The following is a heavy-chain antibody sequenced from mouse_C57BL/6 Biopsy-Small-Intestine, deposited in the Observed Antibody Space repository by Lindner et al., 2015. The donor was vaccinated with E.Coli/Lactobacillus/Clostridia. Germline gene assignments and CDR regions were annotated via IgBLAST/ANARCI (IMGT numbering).Heavy chain of an antibody. V-gene: IGHV1-31*01. Sequence: VQLQESGPELVKPGASVKISCKASGYSFTVYYIHWVKQSHGDILDWIGYISPYTAISSYNQKFKGKATLTVDKSSSTAYMELRSLTSEDSAVYYCARSVDGSGYVENWGQGTLVTVSA. CDR1: GYSFTVYY. J-gene: IGHJ3*01. CDR3: ARSVDGSGYVEN. D-gene: IGHD3-2*02. CDR2: ISPYTAIS.